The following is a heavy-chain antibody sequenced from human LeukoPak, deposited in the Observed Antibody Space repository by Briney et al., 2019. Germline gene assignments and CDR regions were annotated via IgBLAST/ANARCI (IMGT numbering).Heavy chain of an antibody. CDR3: ARAKWELLPPGY. CDR2: IYSGGST. CDR1: GFTVSSNY. D-gene: IGHD1-26*01. V-gene: IGHV3-53*01. J-gene: IGHJ4*02. Sequence: PGGSLRLSCAASGFTVSSNYMSWVRQAPGKGLEWVAVIYSGGSTYYADSVKGRFTISRDNSKSTLYLQMNSLRAEDTAVYYCARAKWELLPPGYWGQGTLVTVSS.